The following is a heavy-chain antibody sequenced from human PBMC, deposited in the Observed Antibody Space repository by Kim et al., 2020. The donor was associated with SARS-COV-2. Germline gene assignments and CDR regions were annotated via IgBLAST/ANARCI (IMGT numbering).Heavy chain of an antibody. V-gene: IGHV4-39*01. J-gene: IGHJ4*02. D-gene: IGHD4-17*01. CDR3: ARHVTRGYFDY. CDR2: T. Sequence: TYYTPSLKSRVTISVDTSKNQFSLKLSSVTAADTAVYYCARHVTRGYFDYWGQGTLVTVSS.